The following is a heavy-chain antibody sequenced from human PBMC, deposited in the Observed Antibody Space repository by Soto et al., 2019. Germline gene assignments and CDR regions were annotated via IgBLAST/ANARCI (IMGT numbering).Heavy chain of an antibody. CDR3: ARVSDIVATIKGSYYYYGMDV. J-gene: IGHJ6*02. V-gene: IGHV1-18*01. CDR2: ISAYNGNT. CDR1: GYTFTSYG. Sequence: ASVKVSCKASGYTFTSYGISWVRQAPGQGLEWMGWISAYNGNTNYAQKLQGRVTMTTDTSTSTAYMELRSLRSDDTAVYYCARVSDIVATIKGSYYYYGMDVWGQGTTVTVSS. D-gene: IGHD5-12*01.